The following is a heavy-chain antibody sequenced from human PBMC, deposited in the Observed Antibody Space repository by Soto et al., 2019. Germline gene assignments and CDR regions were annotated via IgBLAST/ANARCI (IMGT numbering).Heavy chain of an antibody. CDR3: ARRYGYGFDY. Sequence: QVQLQESGPGLVKPSETLSLTCTVSCCSISSYYWSWIRQPPGKGLEWIGYIYYSGSTNYKPSLKSRFTIPVDTSKNQFSLKLSSVTAAGTDVYYCARRYGYGFDYWGKGTLVTLSS. V-gene: IGHV4-59*08. J-gene: IGHJ4*02. CDR1: CCSISSYY. CDR2: IYYSGST. D-gene: IGHD5-18*01.